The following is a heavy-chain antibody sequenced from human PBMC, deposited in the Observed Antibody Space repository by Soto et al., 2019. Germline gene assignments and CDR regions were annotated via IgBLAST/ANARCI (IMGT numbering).Heavy chain of an antibody. J-gene: IGHJ4*02. CDR2: INVGNGNT. V-gene: IGHV1-3*01. CDR1: GYTFTTYA. CDR3: ARVAFGESWGYYFDY. D-gene: IGHD3-10*01. Sequence: ASVKVSCKASGYTFTTYAMHWVRQAPGQRLECMGWINVGNGNTKYSQKFQGRVTITRDTSASTAYMELSSLRSEDTAVYYCARVAFGESWGYYFDYWGQGTLVTVSS.